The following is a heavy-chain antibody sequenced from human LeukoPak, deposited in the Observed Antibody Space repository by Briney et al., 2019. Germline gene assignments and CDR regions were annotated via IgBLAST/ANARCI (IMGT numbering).Heavy chain of an antibody. CDR3: ARDSSDFWSGYYYYGMDV. V-gene: IGHV3-66*01. D-gene: IGHD3-3*01. Sequence: GGSLRLSCAASGFTFSSNYMSWVRQAPGKGLEGVSVIYSGGTTYYSDSVKGTFTISRDISKNTVYLQMNSLRAEHTAVYYCARDSSDFWSGYYYYGMDVWGQGTTVTVSS. CDR1: GFTFSSNY. J-gene: IGHJ6*02. CDR2: IYSGGTT.